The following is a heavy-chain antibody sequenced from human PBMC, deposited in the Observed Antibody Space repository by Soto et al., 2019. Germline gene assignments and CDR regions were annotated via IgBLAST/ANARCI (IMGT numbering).Heavy chain of an antibody. D-gene: IGHD2-8*01. CDR3: ARAGIVQVSYAMDV. J-gene: IGHJ6*02. Sequence: SETLSLTGTVSGGSIGGDSWSWIRQSPGKGLDFIGYIYHSGSTNYNPSLKSRVTISMDTSKNQFSLRLSSVTAADTAVYYCARAGIVQVSYAMDVWGQGTTVTVSS. V-gene: IGHV4-59*01. CDR2: IYHSGST. CDR1: GGSIGGDS.